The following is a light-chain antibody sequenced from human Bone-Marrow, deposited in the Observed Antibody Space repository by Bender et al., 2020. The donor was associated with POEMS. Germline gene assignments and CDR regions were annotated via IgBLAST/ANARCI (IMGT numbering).Light chain of an antibody. V-gene: IGLV2-23*02. CDR1: SRDVGSYNL. Sequence: QSALTQPASVSGSPGQSITISCTGTSRDVGSYNLVSWYQQHPGKAPKLMIYEVTKWPSGVSNRFSGSKSGNTASLTISGLQAEDEADYYCQSYDNSLGGWVFGGGTKLTVL. J-gene: IGLJ3*02. CDR3: QSYDNSLGGWV. CDR2: EVT.